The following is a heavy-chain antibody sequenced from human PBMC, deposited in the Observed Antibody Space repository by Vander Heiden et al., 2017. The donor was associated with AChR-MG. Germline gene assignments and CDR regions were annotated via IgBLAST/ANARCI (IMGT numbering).Heavy chain of an antibody. V-gene: IGHV3-48*03. CDR2: ISSGGSAI. Sequence: QLGESGGGLVQTGGSLRLSCTTSGFPFSAFEMTWVRQAPGKGLEWVSYISSGGSAIHYADSIKGRFTISRDNAKNSLFLQMNSLRAEDTAVYYCARRSVRVEGAMDVWGKGTTVTVSS. J-gene: IGHJ6*03. D-gene: IGHD3-3*01. CDR1: GFPFSAFE. CDR3: ARRSVRVEGAMDV.